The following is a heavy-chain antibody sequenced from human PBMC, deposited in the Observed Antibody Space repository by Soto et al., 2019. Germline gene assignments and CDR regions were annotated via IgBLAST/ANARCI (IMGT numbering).Heavy chain of an antibody. V-gene: IGHV4-31*03. CDR3: ARGSFDWVGDYGMDV. J-gene: IGHJ6*02. Sequence: QVQLQESGPGLVKPSQTLSLTCTVSGGSISSGGYYWSWIRQHPGKGLEWIGYIYYSGSTYYNPSLKSRVTRAVDTSKNQFALKLSSVTAADTAVYYCARGSFDWVGDYGMDVWGQGTTVTVSS. CDR2: IYYSGST. CDR1: GGSISSGGYY. D-gene: IGHD3-9*01.